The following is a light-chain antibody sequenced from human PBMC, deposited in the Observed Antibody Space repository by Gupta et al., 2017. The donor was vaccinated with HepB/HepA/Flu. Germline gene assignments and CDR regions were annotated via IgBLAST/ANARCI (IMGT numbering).Light chain of an antibody. V-gene: IGKV1-33*01. J-gene: IGKJ2*01. CDR2: GVS. CDR3: QQYDNAPYT. Sequence: DIHLTQSPSVLSASVGDKVTITCQASQDIRQFLNWFQQKPGKAPELLISGVSNVQAGVPSRFSGAGDGTDFVLTINSLQPEDSATYFCQQYDNAPYTLGQGSKLRI. CDR1: QDIRQF.